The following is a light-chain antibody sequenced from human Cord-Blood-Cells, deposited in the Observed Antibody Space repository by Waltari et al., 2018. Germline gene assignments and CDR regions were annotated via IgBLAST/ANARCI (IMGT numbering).Light chain of an antibody. CDR1: QSVSSY. CDR2: DAS. Sequence: LLLTKSPPTLSLSPGAGATLSCRASQSVSSYLAWYQQKPGQAPRLLIYDASNRATGIPARFSGSGSGTDFTLTISSLEPEDFAVYYCQQRSNWPRTFGQGTKVEIK. V-gene: IGKV3-11*01. J-gene: IGKJ1*01. CDR3: QQRSNWPRT.